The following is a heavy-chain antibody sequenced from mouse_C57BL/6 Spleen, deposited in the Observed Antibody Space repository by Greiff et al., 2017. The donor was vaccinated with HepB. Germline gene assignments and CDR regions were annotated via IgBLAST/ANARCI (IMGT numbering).Heavy chain of an antibody. CDR1: GFTFNTYA. Sequence: EVQLQESGGGLVQPKGSLKLSCAASGFTFNTYAMHWVRQAPGKGLEWVARIRSKSSNYATYYADSVKDRFTISRDDSQSMLYLQMNNLKTEDTAMYYCVRDTLTTAYYYAMDYWGQGTSVTVSS. D-gene: IGHD1-2*01. J-gene: IGHJ4*01. V-gene: IGHV10-3*01. CDR2: IRSKSSNYAT. CDR3: VRDTLTTAYYYAMDY.